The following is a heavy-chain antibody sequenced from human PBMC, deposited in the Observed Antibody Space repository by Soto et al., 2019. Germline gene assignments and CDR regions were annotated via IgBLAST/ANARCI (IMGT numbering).Heavy chain of an antibody. CDR1: GYTFSKFY. Sequence: ASVKVSCESSGYTFSKFYLHLLRQAPGQGLEWMGIIDPSDGTTSYAQKFQGRVSMTRDTSTSTVYMELGSLRSDDTAVYYCTKDAKFDDIYTGYFVNDLWGQGTPVTVSS. CDR3: TKDAKFDDIYTGYFVNDL. CDR2: IDPSDGTT. J-gene: IGHJ5*02. V-gene: IGHV1-46*01. D-gene: IGHD3-9*01.